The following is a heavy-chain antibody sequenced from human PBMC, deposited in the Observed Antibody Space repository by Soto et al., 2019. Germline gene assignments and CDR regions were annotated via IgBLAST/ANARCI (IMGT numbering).Heavy chain of an antibody. D-gene: IGHD6-19*01. CDR1: GFRFSSSW. Sequence: PGGSLRLSCAPSGFRFSSSWMSWVRQAPGKGLEWVANIKEDGSEKHYVDSVAGRFTISRDNTKNSLYLQMNSLRAEDTAMYYCARGGWYYYLGQGILVTVSS. CDR3: ARGGWYYY. CDR2: IKEDGSEK. J-gene: IGHJ4*02. V-gene: IGHV3-7*05.